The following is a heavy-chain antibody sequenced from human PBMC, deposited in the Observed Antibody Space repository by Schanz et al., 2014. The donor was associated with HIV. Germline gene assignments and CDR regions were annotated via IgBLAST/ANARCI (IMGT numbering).Heavy chain of an antibody. Sequence: VRLVESGGGVVRPGRSLRLSCAASGFTFSNFAMSWVRQAPGKGLEWVSSISGSGVSTFYAGSVKGRFAISRDKSKNTLYLQMNSLRVEDTAVYYCAKMARSVAANTNFDYWGQGTLVTVSS. CDR3: AKMARSVAANTNFDY. CDR2: ISGSGVST. J-gene: IGHJ4*02. D-gene: IGHD6-19*01. V-gene: IGHV3-23*04. CDR1: GFTFSNFA.